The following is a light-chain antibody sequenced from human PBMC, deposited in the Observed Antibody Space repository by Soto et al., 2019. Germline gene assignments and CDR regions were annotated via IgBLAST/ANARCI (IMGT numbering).Light chain of an antibody. CDR3: SSYTRSSPVV. CDR1: SSDVGGYNY. J-gene: IGLJ2*01. CDR2: DVS. V-gene: IGLV2-14*01. Sequence: QSALTQPASVSVSPGQSITISCTGTSSDVGGYNYVSWYQQHPGKAPKLMIYDVSNRPSGISNRFSGSKSGNTASLTISGLQAEDEADYYCSSYTRSSPVVFGRGTKLTVL.